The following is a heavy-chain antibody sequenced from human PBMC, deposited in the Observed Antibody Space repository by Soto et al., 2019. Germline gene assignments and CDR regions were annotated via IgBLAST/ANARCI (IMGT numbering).Heavy chain of an antibody. CDR1: GFTFSSYG. J-gene: IGHJ6*02. CDR3: AKDRKVLMVYANYGMDV. CDR2: ISYDGSNK. V-gene: IGHV3-30*18. Sequence: QVQLVESGGGVVQPGRSLRLSCAASGFTFSSYGMHWVRQAPGKGLEWVAVISYDGSNKYYADSVKGRFTISRDNSKNTLYLQMNSLRAEDTAVYYCAKDRKVLMVYANYGMDVWGQGTTVTVSS. D-gene: IGHD2-8*01.